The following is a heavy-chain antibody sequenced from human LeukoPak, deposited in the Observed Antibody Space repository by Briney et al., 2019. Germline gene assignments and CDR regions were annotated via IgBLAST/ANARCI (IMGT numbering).Heavy chain of an antibody. D-gene: IGHD1-26*01. CDR1: SCTFTSYG. CDR3: ARMYSGSYDVDY. CDR2: ISAYNGNT. V-gene: IGHV1-18*01. Sequence: ASVKVSCKASSCTFTSYGISWVRQAPGQGLEWMGWISAYNGNTNYAQKLQGRVTMTTDTSTSTAYMELRSLRSDDTAVYYCARMYSGSYDVDYWGQGTLVTVSS. J-gene: IGHJ4*02.